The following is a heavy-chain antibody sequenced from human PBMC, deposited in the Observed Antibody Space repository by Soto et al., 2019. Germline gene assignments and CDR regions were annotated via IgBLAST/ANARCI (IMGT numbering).Heavy chain of an antibody. V-gene: IGHV6-1*01. J-gene: IGHJ6*03. CDR2: TYYRSKWYN. Sequence: SQTLSLTCDISGDSVSSNSAGWNWIRQTPSRGLEWLGRTYYRSKWYNNYAVSVKSRVTVNPDTAKNQFSLQLNSVTPEDTAVYYCARLPKPGYYMDVWGKGTTVTVSS. CDR3: ARLPKPGYYMDV. CDR1: GDSVSSNSAG.